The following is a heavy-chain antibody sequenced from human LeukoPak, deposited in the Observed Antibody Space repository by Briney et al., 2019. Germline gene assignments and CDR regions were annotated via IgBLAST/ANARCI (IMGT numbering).Heavy chain of an antibody. CDR1: GGSISSYY. J-gene: IGHJ3*02. Sequence: SETLSLTCTVSGGSISSYYWSWIRQPAGRGLEWIGRIQSSGSTNYNPSLKSRVTMSVDTSKNQFSLKLSFVAAADTAVYYCASQTYYYDSSGSNAFDIWGQGTMVTVSS. D-gene: IGHD3-22*01. CDR3: ASQTYYYDSSGSNAFDI. V-gene: IGHV4-4*07. CDR2: IQSSGST.